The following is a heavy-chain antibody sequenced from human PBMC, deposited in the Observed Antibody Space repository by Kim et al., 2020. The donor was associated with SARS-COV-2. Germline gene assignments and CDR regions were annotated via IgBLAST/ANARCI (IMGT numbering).Heavy chain of an antibody. CDR2: IKQDGSAT. Sequence: GGSLRLSCAASGFTFSSYWMSWVRQAPGKGLEWVANIKQDGSATYYVDSVKGRFTISRDNAKNSLYLQMNSLSAEDTAVYYWSIDALVVAAYSTGMDVWGQGTTVTVSS. V-gene: IGHV3-7*01. J-gene: IGHJ6*02. CDR3: SIDALVVAAYSTGMDV. CDR1: GFTFSSYW. D-gene: IGHD2-15*01.